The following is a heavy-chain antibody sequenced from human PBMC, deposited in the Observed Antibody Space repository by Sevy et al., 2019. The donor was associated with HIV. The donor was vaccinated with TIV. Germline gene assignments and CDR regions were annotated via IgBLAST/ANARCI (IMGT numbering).Heavy chain of an antibody. J-gene: IGHJ4*02. CDR2: ISGSSNHI. Sequence: GGSLRLSCAASEFTFSSYNMNWVRQAPGKGLEWVSSISGSSNHIYYAESVKGRFRISRDNVKDTLYLQMNSLRADDTAVYYCARGPPDGSYDYFDYWGQGTLVTVSS. V-gene: IGHV3-21*06. CDR3: ARGPPDGSYDYFDY. D-gene: IGHD1-26*01. CDR1: EFTFSSYN.